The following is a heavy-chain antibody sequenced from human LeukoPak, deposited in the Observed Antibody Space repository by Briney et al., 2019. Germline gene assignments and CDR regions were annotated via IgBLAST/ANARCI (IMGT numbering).Heavy chain of an antibody. CDR3: ARGDITTGGAPFDH. CDR2: INHRGST. D-gene: IGHD2-21*01. J-gene: IGHJ4*02. V-gene: IGHV4-34*01. Sequence: SETLSLTCAVYGESFSGYYWSWIRQPPGKGLEWIGEINHRGSTNYNPSLKSRVTISVDTSKDQFSLKLNSVTAADTAIYYCARGDITTGGAPFDHWGQGSLVTVS. CDR1: GESFSGYY.